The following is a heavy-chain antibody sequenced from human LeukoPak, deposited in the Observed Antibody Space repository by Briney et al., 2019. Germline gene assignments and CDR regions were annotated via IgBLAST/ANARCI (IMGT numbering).Heavy chain of an antibody. V-gene: IGHV3-30*03. D-gene: IGHD1-26*01. CDR3: AREVGY. J-gene: IGHJ4*02. Sequence: PGGSLRLSCIASGFTFSSFGVHWVRQAPGKGLEWVAVISYDGSNKYYADSVKGRFTISRDNSKNTLYLQMNSLRAEDTAVYYCAREVGYWGQGTLVTVSS. CDR1: GFTFSSFG. CDR2: ISYDGSNK.